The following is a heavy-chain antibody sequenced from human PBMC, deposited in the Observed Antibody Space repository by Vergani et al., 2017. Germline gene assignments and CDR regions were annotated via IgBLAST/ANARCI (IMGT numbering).Heavy chain of an antibody. V-gene: IGHV4-59*12. D-gene: IGHD2-15*01. J-gene: IGHJ4*02. CDR3: ARGPDIVVVVAAIVYFDY. CDR1: GGSISSYY. Sequence: QVQLQESGPGLVKPSETLSLTCTVSGGSISSYYWSWIRQPPGKGLEWIGYIYYSGSTNYNPSLKSRVTISVDTSKNKFSLKLSSVTAADTAVYYCARGPDIVVVVAAIVYFDYWAREPWSPSPQ. CDR2: IYYSGST.